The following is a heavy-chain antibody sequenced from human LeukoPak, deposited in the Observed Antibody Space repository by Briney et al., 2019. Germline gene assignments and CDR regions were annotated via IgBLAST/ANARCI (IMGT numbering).Heavy chain of an antibody. V-gene: IGHV1-24*01. J-gene: IGHJ4*02. D-gene: IGHD1-26*01. CDR3: ATVRWELKYYFDY. CDR2: FDPEDGET. CDR1: GGTFSSYA. Sequence: EASVKVSCKASGGTFSSYAISWVRQAPGKGLEWMGGFDPEDGETIYAQKFQGRVTMTEDTSTDTAYMELSSLRSEDTAVYYCATVRWELKYYFDYWGQGTLVTVSS.